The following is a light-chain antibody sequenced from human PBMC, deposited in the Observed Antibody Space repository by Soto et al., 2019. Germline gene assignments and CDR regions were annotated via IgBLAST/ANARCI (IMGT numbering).Light chain of an antibody. J-gene: IGKJ4*01. V-gene: IGKV3-20*01. CDR1: QSINGNY. CDR2: GTS. Sequence: EIVLTQSPGTLSLSPGDRATLSCRASQSINGNYLHWYQQKPGQAPRLLIFGTSSRATGIPDRFIGGGSGTDFSLTISRLDPEDFAVYYCQQFSSYPLTFGGGTKVDIK. CDR3: QQFSSYPLT.